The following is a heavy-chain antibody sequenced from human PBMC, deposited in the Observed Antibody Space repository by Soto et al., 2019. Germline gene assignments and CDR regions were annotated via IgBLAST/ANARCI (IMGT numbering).Heavy chain of an antibody. CDR2: IYTDGTT. V-gene: IGHV4-4*07. D-gene: IGHD2-15*01. Sequence: RSLTCTVSGDSISDYFYWSWIRQPAGKGLEWIGRIYTDGTTKYNPSLKSRVTLSLDKSKNQFSLRLSSVTAADTAVYYFAREVRGGFTGIFDQWGRGXRVTVSS. J-gene: IGHJ4*02. CDR1: GDSISDYFY. CDR3: AREVRGGFTGIFDQ.